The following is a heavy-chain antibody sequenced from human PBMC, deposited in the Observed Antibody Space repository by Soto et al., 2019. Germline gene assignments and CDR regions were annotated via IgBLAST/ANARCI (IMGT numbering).Heavy chain of an antibody. CDR3: ARDRRVLDPFVY. D-gene: IGHD1-1*01. CDR2: ISAYNGNT. V-gene: IGHV1-18*01. Sequence: ASVKVSCKASGYTFTSYGISWVRQAPGQGLEWMGWISAYNGNTNYAQKHQGRVTMTTDTSTSTAYMEMRSLRSDDTAVYYCARDRRVLDPFVYWGQGTLVTVSS. CDR1: GYTFTSYG. J-gene: IGHJ4*02.